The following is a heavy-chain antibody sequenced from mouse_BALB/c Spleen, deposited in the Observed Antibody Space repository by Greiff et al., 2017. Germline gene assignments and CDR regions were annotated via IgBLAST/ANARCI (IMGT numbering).Heavy chain of an antibody. CDR3: ARGWLLRGYCDY. CDR2: IDPANGNT. CDR1: GFNIKDTY. J-gene: IGHJ2*01. V-gene: IGHV14-3*02. Sequence: VQLQQSGAELVKPGASVKLSCTASGFNIKDTYMHWVKQRPEQGLEWIGRIDPANGNTKYDPKFQGKATITADTSSNTAYLQLSSLTSEDTAVYYCARGWLLRGYCDYWGQGTTLTVSA. D-gene: IGHD2-3*01.